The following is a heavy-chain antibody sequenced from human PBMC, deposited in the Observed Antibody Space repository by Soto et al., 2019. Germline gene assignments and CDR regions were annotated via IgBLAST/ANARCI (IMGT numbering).Heavy chain of an antibody. Sequence: SETLSLTCTVSGGSISSYYWSWIRQPPGKGLEWIGYIYYSGSTNYNPSLKSRVTISVDTSKNQFSLKLSSVTAADTAVYYCARSEPLYYDFWSGYLFDYWGQGTLVTVSS. D-gene: IGHD3-3*01. J-gene: IGHJ4*02. CDR1: GGSISSYY. CDR2: IYYSGST. V-gene: IGHV4-59*08. CDR3: ARSEPLYYDFWSGYLFDY.